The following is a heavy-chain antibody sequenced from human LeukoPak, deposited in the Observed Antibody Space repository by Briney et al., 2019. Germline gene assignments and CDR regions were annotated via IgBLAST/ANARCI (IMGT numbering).Heavy chain of an antibody. D-gene: IGHD3-16*02. CDR2: IGTISDR. J-gene: IGHJ4*02. CDR3: AKDREITFGGVIVHFDY. Sequence: GGSLRLSCAASGFTFKTYDMHWVRQASGKGLEWVSSIGTISDRYYAGSVKGRFTISRDNSKNTLYLQMNSLRAEDTAVYYCAKDREITFGGVIVHFDYWGQGTLVTVSS. V-gene: IGHV3-13*01. CDR1: GFTFKTYD.